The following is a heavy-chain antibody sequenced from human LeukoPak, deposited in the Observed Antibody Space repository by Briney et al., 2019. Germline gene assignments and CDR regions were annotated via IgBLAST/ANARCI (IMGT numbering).Heavy chain of an antibody. CDR3: ARGRGLASFSLDY. Sequence: ASVKVSCKASGYTFTSYGISWVRQAPGQGLEWMGWISAYNGSTNYAQKLQGRVTMTTDTSASTAYKELSSLRSEDTAVYYCARGRGLASFSLDYWGQGTLVTVSS. CDR1: GYTFTSYG. J-gene: IGHJ4*02. D-gene: IGHD3/OR15-3a*01. CDR2: ISAYNGST. V-gene: IGHV1-18*01.